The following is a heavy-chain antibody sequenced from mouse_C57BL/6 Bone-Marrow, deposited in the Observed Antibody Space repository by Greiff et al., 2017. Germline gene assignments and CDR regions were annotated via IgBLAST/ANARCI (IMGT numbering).Heavy chain of an antibody. CDR1: GFTFNTYA. D-gene: IGHD1-1*01. Sequence: DVKLVESGGGLVQPKGSLKLSCAASGFTFNTYAMHWVRQAPGTGLEWVARIRSKSSNYATYYADSVKDRFTISRDDSQSMLYLQMNNLKTEDTAMYYCVRDYYGSRVWYFDVWGTGTTVTVSS. J-gene: IGHJ1*03. CDR2: IRSKSSNYAT. CDR3: VRDYYGSRVWYFDV. V-gene: IGHV10-3*01.